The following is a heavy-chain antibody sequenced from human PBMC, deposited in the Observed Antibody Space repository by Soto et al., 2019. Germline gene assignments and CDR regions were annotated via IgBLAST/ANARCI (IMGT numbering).Heavy chain of an antibody. J-gene: IGHJ1*01. Sequence: GGSLRLSCAASGFTFSSYGMHWVRQAPGKGLEWVAVISYDGSNKYYADSVKGRFTISRDNSKNTLYLQMNSLRAEDTAVYYFAKDRATRSGYDSGYFQHWGHGTLVTVSS. CDR2: ISYDGSNK. V-gene: IGHV3-30*18. CDR3: AKDRATRSGYDSGYFQH. CDR1: GFTFSSYG. D-gene: IGHD3-22*01.